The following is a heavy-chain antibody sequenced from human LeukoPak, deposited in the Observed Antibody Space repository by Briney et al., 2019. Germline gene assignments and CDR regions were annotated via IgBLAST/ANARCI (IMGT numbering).Heavy chain of an antibody. D-gene: IGHD1-26*01. CDR1: GHTFINYG. J-gene: IGHJ3*02. CDR2: TRDYMGNSNT. Sequence: GASVKVSCKASGHTFINYGIGWVRQAPGQGLEWMGWTRDYMGNSNTDYAQRFQGRVSMTTDSSTSTAYMELRSLTSDDTAVYYCARARHVGSSTDALDIWGQGTMVTVSS. V-gene: IGHV1-18*01. CDR3: ARARHVGSSTDALDI.